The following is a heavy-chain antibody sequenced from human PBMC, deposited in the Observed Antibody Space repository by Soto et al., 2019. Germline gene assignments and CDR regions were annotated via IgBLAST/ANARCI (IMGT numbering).Heavy chain of an antibody. D-gene: IGHD3-16*01. Sequence: QVQLQEWGPGLVKPSGTLSLTCAVSNGSLTSGNWWRWVRQPPGNGLEWIGDFYQTGSTNYNPSLRSRVIISVDKSKNNFSLSLSSVTAAATAVYFCARVWGALAPIAGWFGPWGRGILVTVSS. V-gene: IGHV4-4*02. CDR3: ARVWGALAPIAGWFGP. CDR2: FYQTGST. CDR1: NGSLTSGNW. J-gene: IGHJ5*02.